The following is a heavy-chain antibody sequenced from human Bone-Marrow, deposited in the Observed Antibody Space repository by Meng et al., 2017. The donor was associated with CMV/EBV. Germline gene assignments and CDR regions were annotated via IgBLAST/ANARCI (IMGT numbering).Heavy chain of an antibody. J-gene: IGHJ4*02. V-gene: IGHV3-48*03. Sequence: GESLKISCEPSGFTLRSYEMNWVRQAPGEGLEWLSYISSGGATMHYADSVKGRFTISRDNSKNTLYLQMNSLRAEDTAVYYCAKDASRLGDGYNTNWGQGTLVTVSS. CDR2: ISSGGATM. CDR3: AKDASRLGDGYNTN. CDR1: GFTLRSYE. D-gene: IGHD5-24*01.